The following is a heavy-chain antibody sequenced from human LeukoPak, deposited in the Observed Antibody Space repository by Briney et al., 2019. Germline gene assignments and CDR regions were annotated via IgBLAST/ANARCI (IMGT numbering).Heavy chain of an antibody. J-gene: IGHJ4*02. D-gene: IGHD3-22*01. CDR3: ATVRGGYYLDY. CDR2: ISSTGSVT. Sequence: GGSLRLSCAAPGFSLSGYSMNWVRQAPGKGLEWVSYISSTGSVTYYADSVKGRFTISRDNAKNSLYLQMNGLRDEDTAAYYCATVRGGYYLDYWGQGTLVTVSS. CDR1: GFSLSGYS. V-gene: IGHV3-48*02.